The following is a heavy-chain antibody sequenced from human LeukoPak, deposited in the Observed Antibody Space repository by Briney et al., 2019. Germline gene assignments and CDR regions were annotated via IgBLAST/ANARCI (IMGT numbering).Heavy chain of an antibody. Sequence: GGSLRLSCAASGFTFSSFEMKWVRQAPGKGLEWVSYISSGGSTIYYADSVKGRFTISRDNAKNSMYLQMNSLRAEDTAVYYCARETGRDYYFDYWGQGTLVTVSS. CDR1: GFTFSSFE. V-gene: IGHV3-48*03. D-gene: IGHD5-24*01. CDR2: ISSGGSTI. CDR3: ARETGRDYYFDY. J-gene: IGHJ4*02.